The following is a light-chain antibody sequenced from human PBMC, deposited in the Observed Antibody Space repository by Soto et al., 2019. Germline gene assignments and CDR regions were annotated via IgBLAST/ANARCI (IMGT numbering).Light chain of an antibody. V-gene: IGLV2-14*02. CDR1: SSNVGSYNL. Sequence: QSALTQPASVSGSPGQSITISCTGTSSNVGSYNLVSWYQQHPGEAPKLMIYEASKRTSGVSNRFSGSKSGNTASLTISGLQAEDEADYYCSSYTSSSTVVFGGGTKLTVL. CDR3: SSYTSSSTVV. J-gene: IGLJ2*01. CDR2: EAS.